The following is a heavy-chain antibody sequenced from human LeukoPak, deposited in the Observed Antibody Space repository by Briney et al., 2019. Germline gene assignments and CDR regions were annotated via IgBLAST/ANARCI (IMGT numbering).Heavy chain of an antibody. CDR2: IIPIFGTA. Sequence: ASVKVSCTASGGTFSSYAISWVRQAPGQGLEWMGGIIPIFGTANCAQKFQGRVTITADESTSTAYMELSSLRSEDTAVYYCARDQGDTAMVEAKHAFDIWGQGTMVTVSS. V-gene: IGHV1-69*13. CDR3: ARDQGDTAMVEAKHAFDI. CDR1: GGTFSSYA. J-gene: IGHJ3*02. D-gene: IGHD5-18*01.